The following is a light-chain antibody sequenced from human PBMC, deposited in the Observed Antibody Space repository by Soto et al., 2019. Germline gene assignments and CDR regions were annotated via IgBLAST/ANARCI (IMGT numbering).Light chain of an antibody. CDR1: SSNIGAGYD. V-gene: IGLV1-40*01. CDR3: QSYDSNVV. Sequence: QPVLTQPPSVSGAPGQRVTISCTGTSSNIGAGYDVHWYQQFPGTAPKLLIYDNNNRPSGVPDRFSGSKSGTSASLAITGLQAEDEADYYCQSYDSNVVFGGGTKVTVL. J-gene: IGLJ2*01. CDR2: DNN.